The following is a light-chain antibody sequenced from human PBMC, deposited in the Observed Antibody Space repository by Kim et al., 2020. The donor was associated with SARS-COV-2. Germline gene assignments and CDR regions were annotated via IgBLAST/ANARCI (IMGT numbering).Light chain of an antibody. V-gene: IGKV3-20*01. CDR1: QSLSSTY. CDR2: GAS. CDR3: QHYGSSVLT. J-gene: IGKJ4*01. Sequence: EIVLTQSPGTLSLSPGERATLSCRASQSLSSTYLAWYQQKPGQAPRLLIYGASSRATGIPDRFSGSGSGTDFVLPISRLEAEDFAVFYCQHYGSSVLTFGGGTKVDIK.